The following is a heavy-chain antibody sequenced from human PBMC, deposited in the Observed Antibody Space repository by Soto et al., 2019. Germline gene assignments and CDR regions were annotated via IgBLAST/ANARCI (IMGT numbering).Heavy chain of an antibody. J-gene: IGHJ4*02. CDR1: GFTFSNAW. V-gene: IGHV3-15*01. D-gene: IGHD1-26*01. CDR3: TTEGSYYVFYFRGYYFDY. Sequence: GGSLRLSCAASGFTFSNAWMSWVRQAPGKGLEWVGRIKSKTDGGTTDYAAPVKGRFTISRDDSKNTLYLQMNSLKTEDTAVYYCTTEGSYYVFYFRGYYFDYWGQGTLVTVSS. CDR2: IKSKTDGGTT.